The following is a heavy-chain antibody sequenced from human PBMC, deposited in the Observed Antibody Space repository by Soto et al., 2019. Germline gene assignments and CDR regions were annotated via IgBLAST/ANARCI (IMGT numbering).Heavy chain of an antibody. D-gene: IGHD2-15*01. CDR1: GFTFSNYV. CDR2: ISSGGKNT. Sequence: TGGSLRLSCAASGFTFSNYVVSWVRQAPGKGLEWVSLISSGGKNTDYANTVKGRFTNSRDNSKNTVYLQMNSLRDEDTAVYYCAKDPNPAYCSGNRCWPLWGQGTQVTVSS. J-gene: IGHJ4*02. CDR3: AKDPNPAYCSGNRCWPL. V-gene: IGHV3-23*01.